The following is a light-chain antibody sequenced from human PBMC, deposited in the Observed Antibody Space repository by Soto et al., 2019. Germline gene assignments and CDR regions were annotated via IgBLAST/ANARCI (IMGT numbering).Light chain of an antibody. J-gene: IGLJ1*01. CDR1: SSDVGGYNY. CDR3: CSYAGRPDV. Sequence: QSALTQPRSVSGSPGQSVTISCTGTSSDVGGYNYVSWYQQYPGKAPKLVIYEVSKRPSRVPDRFSGSKSGNTASLTISGVQDDDEADYYCCSYAGRPDVFGTGTKLTVL. CDR2: EVS. V-gene: IGLV2-11*01.